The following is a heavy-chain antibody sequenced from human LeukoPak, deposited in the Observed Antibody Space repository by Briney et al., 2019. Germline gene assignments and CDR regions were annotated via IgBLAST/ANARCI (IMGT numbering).Heavy chain of an antibody. V-gene: IGHV1-46*01. D-gene: IGHD5-18*01. Sequence: ASVKVTRKASGYTFTSYYMHWVRQAPGQGLEWMGIINPSGGSTSYAQKFQGRVTMTRDTSTSTVYMELSSLRSEDTAVYYCARGATRGYSYGPLDYWGQGTLVTVSS. CDR3: ARGATRGYSYGPLDY. CDR2: INPSGGST. J-gene: IGHJ4*02. CDR1: GYTFTSYY.